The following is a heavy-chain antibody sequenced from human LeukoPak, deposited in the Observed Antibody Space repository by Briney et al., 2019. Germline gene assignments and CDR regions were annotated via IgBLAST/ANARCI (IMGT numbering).Heavy chain of an antibody. CDR2: IKQDGSEK. CDR3: AREKLTGDFSYFDY. V-gene: IGHV3-7*01. Sequence: SGGSLRLSCAASGFTFSSYWMSWVRQAPGKGLEWVANIKQDGSEKYYVDSVKGRFTISRDNAKNSLYLQMNSLRAEDTAVYYCAREKLTGDFSYFDYWGQGTLVTVSS. CDR1: GFTFSSYW. J-gene: IGHJ4*02. D-gene: IGHD7-27*01.